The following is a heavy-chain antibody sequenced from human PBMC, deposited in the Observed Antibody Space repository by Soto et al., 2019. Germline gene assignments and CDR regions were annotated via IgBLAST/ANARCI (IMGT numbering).Heavy chain of an antibody. Sequence: SETLSLTCTVSGGSISSGGYYWSWIRHPPGKGLEWIGYIYYSGSTYYNPSLKSRVTISVDTSKNQFSLKLSSVTAADTAVYYCARGLTYYDILTGYSLPLDVWGQGTTVTVSS. V-gene: IGHV4-30-4*01. CDR1: GGSISSGGYY. J-gene: IGHJ6*02. D-gene: IGHD3-9*01. CDR2: IYYSGST. CDR3: ARGLTYYDILTGYSLPLDV.